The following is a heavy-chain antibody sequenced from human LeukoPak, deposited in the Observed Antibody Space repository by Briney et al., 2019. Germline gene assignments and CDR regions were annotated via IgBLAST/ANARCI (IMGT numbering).Heavy chain of an antibody. CDR3: ARQLFEDTGESPLGYYYMDV. D-gene: IGHD5-18*01. CDR1: GGSISSYY. Sequence: PSETLSLTCTVSGGSISSYYWGWIRQPPGKGLEWIGYIYTSGSTNYNPSLKSRVTISVDTSKNQFSLKLSSVAAADTAVYYCARQLFEDTGESPLGYYYMDVWGKGTTVTVSS. V-gene: IGHV4-4*09. CDR2: IYTSGST. J-gene: IGHJ6*03.